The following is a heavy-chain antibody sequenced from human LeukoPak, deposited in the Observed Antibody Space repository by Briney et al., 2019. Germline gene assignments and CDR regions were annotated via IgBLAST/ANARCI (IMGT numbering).Heavy chain of an antibody. CDR1: GFTFSSYE. D-gene: IGHD2-15*01. Sequence: PGGSLRLSCAASGFTFSSYEMNWVRQAAGRGLEWVSYISSSGSTIYYADSVKGRFTISRDNAKNSLYLQMNSLRAEDTAVYYCASLYLPLVVVPDYWGQGTLVTVSS. CDR2: ISSSGSTI. CDR3: ASLYLPLVVVPDY. V-gene: IGHV3-48*03. J-gene: IGHJ4*02.